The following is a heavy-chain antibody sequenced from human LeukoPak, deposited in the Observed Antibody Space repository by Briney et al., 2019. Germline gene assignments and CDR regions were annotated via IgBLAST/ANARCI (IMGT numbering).Heavy chain of an antibody. D-gene: IGHD4-17*01. CDR2: ISAYNGNT. Sequence: GASVKVSCKASGYTFTSYGISWVRQAPGHGLEWMGWISAYNGNTNYAQKLQGRVTMTTDTSTSTAYMELRSPRSDDTAVYYCARHTSGDYGGYYYYGMDVWGQGTTVTVSS. V-gene: IGHV1-18*01. CDR3: ARHTSGDYGGYYYYGMDV. CDR1: GYTFTSYG. J-gene: IGHJ6*02.